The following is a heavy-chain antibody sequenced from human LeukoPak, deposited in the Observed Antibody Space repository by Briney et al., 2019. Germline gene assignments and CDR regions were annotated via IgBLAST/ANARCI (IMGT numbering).Heavy chain of an antibody. D-gene: IGHD5-24*01. CDR1: GGTFSSYA. CDR2: IIPIFGTA. Sequence: ASVKVSCKASGGTFSSYAISWVRQAPGHGLEWMGGIIPIFGTANYPQKFQGRVKITADESTSTAYMELSSLRSEDTAVYYCARGVATITGAFDIWGQGEMVTVSS. CDR3: ARGVATITGAFDI. J-gene: IGHJ3*02. V-gene: IGHV1-69*13.